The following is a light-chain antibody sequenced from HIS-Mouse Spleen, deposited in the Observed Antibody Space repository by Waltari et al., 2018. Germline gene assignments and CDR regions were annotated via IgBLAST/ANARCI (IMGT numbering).Light chain of an antibody. CDR1: SSDVGGYNY. V-gene: IGLV2-14*01. CDR3: SSYTSSSTDG. CDR2: EVS. J-gene: IGLJ1*01. Sequence: QSALTQPASVSGSPGPSITISCTGTSSDVGGYNYGSWYQQHPGKAPKLRIYEVSNRPSGVSTRLSGSKSGNTASLTISGLQAEDEADYYCSSYTSSSTDGFGTGTKVTVL.